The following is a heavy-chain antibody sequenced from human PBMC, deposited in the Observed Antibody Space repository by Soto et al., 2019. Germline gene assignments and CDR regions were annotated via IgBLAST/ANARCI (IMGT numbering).Heavy chain of an antibody. CDR3: ARAHYGDYGYGMDV. CDR1: GGSISSSTYY. J-gene: IGHJ6*02. V-gene: IGHV4-39*07. Sequence: SETLSLTCTVSGGSISSSTYYWGWMRQPPGKGLEWIACFYIGGSTYYNPSLKSRVTISVDTSKNQFSLKLSSVTAADTAVYYCARAHYGDYGYGMDVWGQGTTVTVSS. CDR2: FYIGGST. D-gene: IGHD4-17*01.